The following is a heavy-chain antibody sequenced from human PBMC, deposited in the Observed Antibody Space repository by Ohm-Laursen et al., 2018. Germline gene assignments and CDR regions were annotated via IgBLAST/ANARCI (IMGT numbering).Heavy chain of an antibody. J-gene: IGHJ4*02. CDR2: ISGSGGST. Sequence: SLRLSCTASGFTFSSYAMSWVRQAPGKGLDWVSGISGSGGSTYYADSVKGRFTISRDNSKNTLYLQMNSLRAEDTAVYYCAKDLASRIYSSGWLPYYFDYWGQGTLVTVSS. V-gene: IGHV3-23*01. CDR3: AKDLASRIYSSGWLPYYFDY. CDR1: GFTFSSYA. D-gene: IGHD6-19*01.